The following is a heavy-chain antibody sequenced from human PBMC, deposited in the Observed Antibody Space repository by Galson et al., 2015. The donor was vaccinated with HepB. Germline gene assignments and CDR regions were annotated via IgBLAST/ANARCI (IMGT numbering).Heavy chain of an antibody. J-gene: IGHJ5*02. V-gene: IGHV3-30*04. D-gene: IGHD2-15*01. CDR3: ARAFDCSGGSCYSNLNWFDP. Sequence: SLRLSCAASGFTFSSYAMHWVRQAPGKGLEWVAVISYDGSNKYYADSVKGRFTIPRDNSKNTLYLQMNSLRAEDTAVYYCARAFDCSGGSCYSNLNWFDPWGQGTLVTVSS. CDR2: ISYDGSNK. CDR1: GFTFSSYA.